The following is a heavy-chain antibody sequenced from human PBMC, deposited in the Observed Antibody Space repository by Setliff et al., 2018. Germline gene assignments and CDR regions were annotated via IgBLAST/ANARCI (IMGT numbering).Heavy chain of an antibody. J-gene: IGHJ6*03. Sequence: ASVKVSCKTLGKSFTKYDFHWVRQAPGQGLEWMGGTIPIFGTTDYSQKFQGRVTIITDESTNTAFMQLSSLRSEDTAVYYCVREGADTRSSTDYRYYMDVWGKGTTVTVSS. V-gene: IGHV1-69*05. D-gene: IGHD4-17*01. CDR2: TIPIFGTT. CDR1: GKSFTKYD. CDR3: VREGADTRSSTDYRYYMDV.